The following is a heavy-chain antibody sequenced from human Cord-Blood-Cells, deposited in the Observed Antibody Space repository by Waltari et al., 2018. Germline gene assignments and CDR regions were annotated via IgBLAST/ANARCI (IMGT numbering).Heavy chain of an antibody. J-gene: IGHJ4*02. CDR1: GYTFTGYY. Sequence: QVQLVRSGAEVKKPGASVKVSCKASGYTFTGYYMHWVRQAPGQGLEWRGWLNPNRGGTNYAQKFQGWVTMTRDTSSSTAYMELSRLRSDDTAVYYCVVMGTVTTLDYWGQGTLVTVSS. V-gene: IGHV1-2*04. CDR2: LNPNRGGT. CDR3: VVMGTVTTLDY. D-gene: IGHD4-17*01.